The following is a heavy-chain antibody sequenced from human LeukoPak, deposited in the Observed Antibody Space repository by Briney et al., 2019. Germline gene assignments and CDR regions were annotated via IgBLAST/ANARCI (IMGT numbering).Heavy chain of an antibody. CDR2: IFSSRST. CDR1: GGSISNYY. D-gene: IGHD3-22*01. CDR3: ARGPPMYYHDSSAPPFDY. V-gene: IGHV4-59*07. J-gene: IGHJ4*02. Sequence: ASDTLSLTCTVSGGSISNYYWTWIRQPPGKGLEWIGYIFSSRSTNYNPSLKSRVTTSIDTSKKQFSLRLSSVTAADTAVYYCARGPPMYYHDSSAPPFDYWGQGTLVTVSS.